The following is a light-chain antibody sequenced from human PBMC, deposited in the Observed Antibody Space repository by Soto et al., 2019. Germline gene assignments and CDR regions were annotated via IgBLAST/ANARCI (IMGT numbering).Light chain of an antibody. CDR1: QSVRSTY. CDR2: GAS. J-gene: IGKJ1*01. CDR3: QQYASSSWT. Sequence: EIVLTQSACTLSSSNGDRATLSCRASQSVRSTYLAWYQKKPAQAPRLLIYGASSRATGIPDRFSGSGSGTDFTLTISGLQPGDFAIYYCQQYASSSWTFGQGTNVDI. V-gene: IGKV3-20*01.